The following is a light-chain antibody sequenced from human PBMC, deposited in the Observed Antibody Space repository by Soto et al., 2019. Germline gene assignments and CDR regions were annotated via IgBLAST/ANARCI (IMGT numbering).Light chain of an antibody. CDR3: QQSYNTPWT. Sequence: DIQMTQSPSSLSASVGDRVTITCRASQTISRYLHWYQQQPGRAPKLLIYVASSLQSGVPSRFSGSGSGTYFSLTISSLQPEDSATYYCQQSYNTPWTFGQGTKVEIK. CDR2: VAS. CDR1: QTISRY. J-gene: IGKJ1*01. V-gene: IGKV1-39*01.